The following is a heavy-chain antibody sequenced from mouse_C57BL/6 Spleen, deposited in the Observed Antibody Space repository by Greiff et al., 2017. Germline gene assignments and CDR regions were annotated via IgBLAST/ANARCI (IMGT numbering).Heavy chain of an antibody. D-gene: IGHD1-1*02. CDR1: GYTFTSYW. CDR2: IYPGSGST. Sequence: VQLQQPGAELVKPGASVKMSCKASGYTFTSYWITWVKQRPGQGLEWIGDIYPGSGSTNYNEKFKSKATLTVDTSSNTAYMQLSSLTSEDSAVYYCARSDEGGGYAMDYWGQGTSVTVSS. J-gene: IGHJ4*01. CDR3: ARSDEGGGYAMDY. V-gene: IGHV1-55*01.